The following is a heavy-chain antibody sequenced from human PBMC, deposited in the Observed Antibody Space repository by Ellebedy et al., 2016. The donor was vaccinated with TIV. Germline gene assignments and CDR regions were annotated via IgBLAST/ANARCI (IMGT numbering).Heavy chain of an antibody. V-gene: IGHV4-39*07. J-gene: IGHJ4*02. D-gene: IGHD6-19*01. Sequence: SETLSLXXTVSGGSISSSGYYWGWIRQPPGKGLEWIGSIYDSGRSHYNPSLKSRVTISVDTSKKQFSLNLTSVTAADTAVYYCAGGSGWLPDSWGQGMLVTVSS. CDR1: GGSISSSGYY. CDR3: AGGSGWLPDS. CDR2: IYDSGRS.